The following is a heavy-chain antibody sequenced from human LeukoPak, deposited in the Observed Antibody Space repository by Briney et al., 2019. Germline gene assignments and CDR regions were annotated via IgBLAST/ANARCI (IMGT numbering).Heavy chain of an antibody. CDR3: ARPPGVGWFDP. D-gene: IGHD2-15*01. CDR2: IRPMNSDV. V-gene: IGHV5-51*01. Sequence: GESLKISCKGSGYNFNTYWVAWVRQLPGKGLEWMGIIRPMNSDVRYSPSFQGQVAISADKSISTVYLQWGSLKASDTAMYYCARPPGVGWFDPWGQGTLVTVSS. J-gene: IGHJ5*02. CDR1: GYNFNTYW.